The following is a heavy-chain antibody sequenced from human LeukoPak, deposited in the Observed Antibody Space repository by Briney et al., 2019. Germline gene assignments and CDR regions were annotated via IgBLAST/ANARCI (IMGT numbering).Heavy chain of an antibody. CDR1: GGSSSSHY. V-gene: IGHV4-59*11. D-gene: IGHD5-18*01. Sequence: PSETLSLTCTVSGGSSSSHYWSWIRQPPGKVLEWIGYMFDTGRTKDNPSLKSRVTLSADTSKNQFSLRLSSVTAADTAVYYCGTIKRGSIFGYFDFWGQGILVTVSS. J-gene: IGHJ4*03. CDR3: GTIKRGSIFGYFDF. CDR2: MFDTGRT.